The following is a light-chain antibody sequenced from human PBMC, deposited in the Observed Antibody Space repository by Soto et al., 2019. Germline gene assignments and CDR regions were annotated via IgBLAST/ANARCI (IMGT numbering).Light chain of an antibody. Sequence: QSALSQPSSLSGSPGQSITISCTGTISDAGGFEYVSWYQHQPGKAPKLIIYDVTKRPSGVSNRFSGSKSGNTASLTISGIQAEDEGDYYCGSITRSSTSVFGTGTKVTVL. J-gene: IGLJ1*01. CDR3: GSITRSSTSV. V-gene: IGLV2-14*01. CDR2: DVT. CDR1: ISDAGGFEY.